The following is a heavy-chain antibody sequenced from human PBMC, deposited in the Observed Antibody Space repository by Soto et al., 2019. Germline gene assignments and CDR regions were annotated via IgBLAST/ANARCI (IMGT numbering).Heavy chain of an antibody. V-gene: IGHV4-39*01. J-gene: IGHJ4*01. CDR2: IYYSGST. D-gene: IGHD6-19*01. CDR3: ARIYRQWLVSGTSHYFDY. Sequence: PSETLSLTCTVSGGSISSSSYYWGWIRQPPGKGLEWIGSIYYSGSTYYNPSLKSRVTISVDTSKNQFSLKLSSVTAADTAVYYCARIYRQWLVSGTSHYFDYWGHGTLVTVSS. CDR1: GGSISSSSYY.